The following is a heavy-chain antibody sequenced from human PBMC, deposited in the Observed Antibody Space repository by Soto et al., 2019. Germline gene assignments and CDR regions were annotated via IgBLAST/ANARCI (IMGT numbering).Heavy chain of an antibody. J-gene: IGHJ5*02. CDR1: GYTFTSYY. CDR2: INPGGGTT. Sequence: ASVKVSCKASGYTFTSYYMHWVRQAPGQGLEWMGIINPGGGTTSYAQKFQGRVTMTRDTSTSTVYMELSSLRSEDTAVYYCAVSSRRTTIEVAATADPWGQGTLVTVSS. D-gene: IGHD1-7*01. CDR3: AVSSRRTTIEVAATADP. V-gene: IGHV1-46*03.